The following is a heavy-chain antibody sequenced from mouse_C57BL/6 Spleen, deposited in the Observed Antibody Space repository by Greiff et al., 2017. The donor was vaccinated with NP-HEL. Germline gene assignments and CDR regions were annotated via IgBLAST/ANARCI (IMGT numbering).Heavy chain of an antibody. V-gene: IGHV1-64*01. CDR1: GYTFTSYW. D-gene: IGHD2-3*01. J-gene: IGHJ4*01. CDR2: IHPNSGST. CDR3: ARWLLRDYAMDY. Sequence: QVQLQQPGAELVKPGASVKLSCKASGYTFTSYWMHWVKQRPGQGLEWIGMIHPNSGSTNYNAKFKSKATLTVDKSSSTAYMQLSSLTSEDSAVYYCARWLLRDYAMDYWGQGTSVTVSS.